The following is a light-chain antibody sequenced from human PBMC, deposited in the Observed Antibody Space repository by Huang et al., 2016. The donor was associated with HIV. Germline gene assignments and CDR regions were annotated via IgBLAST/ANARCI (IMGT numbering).Light chain of an antibody. CDR1: QDIGSH. V-gene: IGKV1-39*01. CDR3: QHSYVSLGYT. CDR2: VSS. Sequence: DIQMTQSPSSLSASVGDRVTLTCRTSQDIGSHLNWYQQRPGRAPKLLIYVSSTLQSRVPSRFSGGGSVTDFPLTISNLQPEDFATYYCQHSYVSLGYTFGQGTKLEI. J-gene: IGKJ2*01.